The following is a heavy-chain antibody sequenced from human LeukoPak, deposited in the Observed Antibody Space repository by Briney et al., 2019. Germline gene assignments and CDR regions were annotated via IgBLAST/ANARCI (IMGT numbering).Heavy chain of an antibody. CDR2: INSDGSGT. V-gene: IGHV3-74*01. D-gene: IGHD6-13*01. CDR1: GFTFSSYW. J-gene: IGHJ4*02. Sequence: GGSLRLSCAASGFTFSSYWMHWVRQAPGKGLVWVSRINSDGSGTSYADSAKGRLTISRDNAKNTLYLQMNSLRAEDTAVYYCARDRGAAAGLDYWGQGTLVAVST. CDR3: ARDRGAAAGLDY.